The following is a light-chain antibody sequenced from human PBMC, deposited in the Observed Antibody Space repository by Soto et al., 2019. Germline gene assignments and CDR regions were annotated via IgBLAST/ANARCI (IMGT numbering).Light chain of an antibody. CDR2: EGS. J-gene: IGLJ1*01. V-gene: IGLV2-23*01. Sequence: QSALTQPASVSGSPGQSITISCTETSSDVGRYDFVSWYQQSPGKAPKLMIYEGSKRASGVSNRFSGSKSGNTAFLTISGLQAEDEADYYCCSYARSSNYYVFGTGTKVTVL. CDR1: SSDVGRYDF. CDR3: CSYARSSNYYV.